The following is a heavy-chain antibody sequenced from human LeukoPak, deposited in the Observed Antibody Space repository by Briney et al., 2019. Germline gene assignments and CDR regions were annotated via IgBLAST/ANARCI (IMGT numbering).Heavy chain of an antibody. D-gene: IGHD2-21*01. CDR3: ARGAKGDLYDY. Sequence: GGSLRLSCAASGFTFSSYAMHWVRQAPGKGLEYVSAISSNGDSTYYANSVKGRFTISRDNSKNTLYLQMGSLRAEDMAVYYCARGAKGDLYDYWGQGTLVTASS. J-gene: IGHJ4*02. CDR1: GFTFSSYA. V-gene: IGHV3-64*01. CDR2: ISSNGDST.